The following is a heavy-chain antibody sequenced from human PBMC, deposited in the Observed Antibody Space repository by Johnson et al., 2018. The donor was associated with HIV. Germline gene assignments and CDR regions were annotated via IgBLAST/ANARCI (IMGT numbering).Heavy chain of an antibody. Sequence: QVQLVEFGGGLVKPGGSLRLSCAASGFTFSDYYMSWIRQAPGTGLERVSYISSSRSTTYYADSVKGRFTISRDNAKNSLYLQMNSLRAEDTAVYYCARSVNAGRPFDIWGQGTLVTVSS. V-gene: IGHV3-11*04. CDR1: GFTFSDYY. CDR3: ARSVNAGRPFDI. J-gene: IGHJ3*02. CDR2: ISSSRSTT. D-gene: IGHD2-8*01.